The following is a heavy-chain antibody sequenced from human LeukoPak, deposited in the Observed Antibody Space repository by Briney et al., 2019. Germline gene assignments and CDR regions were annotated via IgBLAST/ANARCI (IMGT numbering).Heavy chain of an antibody. D-gene: IGHD5-24*01. CDR3: AKEEQGRATGYFDY. CDR2: ISNDGGST. J-gene: IGHJ4*02. Sequence: GGSLRLSCAASGFTFSSYAMHWVRQSPGKGLQYVSGISNDGGSTYYANSVKGRFTISRDNSKNTLYLQMGSLRGDDTAVYYCAKEEQGRATGYFDYWGQGTLVTVSS. V-gene: IGHV3-64*01. CDR1: GFTFSSYA.